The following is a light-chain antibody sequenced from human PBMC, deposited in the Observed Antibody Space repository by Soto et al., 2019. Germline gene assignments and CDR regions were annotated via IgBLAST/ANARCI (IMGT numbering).Light chain of an antibody. CDR2: GAS. V-gene: IGKV3-15*01. J-gene: IGKJ5*01. CDR1: QSVSSN. CDR3: LQYDNWPPIT. Sequence: EIVMTQSPATLSVSPGERATLSCRASQSVSSNLAWYQQKPGQAPRLLIYGASTRATGIPARFSGSGSGTDFALTISNLQSEDFALYYCLQYDNWPPITFGQGTRLEIK.